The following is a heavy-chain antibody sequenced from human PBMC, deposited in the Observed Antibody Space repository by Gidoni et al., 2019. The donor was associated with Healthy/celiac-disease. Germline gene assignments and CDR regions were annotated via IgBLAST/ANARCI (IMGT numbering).Heavy chain of an antibody. J-gene: IGHJ4*02. V-gene: IGHV4-61*01. Sequence: QVQLQESGPGLVKPSETLSLTCTVSGGSVSSGSYYWSWIRQPPGKGLEWIGYIYYSGSTNYNPSLKSRVTISVDTSKNQFSLKLSSVTAADTAVYYCARETAQWQRLDYWGQGTLVTVSS. CDR1: GGSVSSGSYY. CDR2: IYYSGST. CDR3: ARETAQWQRLDY. D-gene: IGHD6-19*01.